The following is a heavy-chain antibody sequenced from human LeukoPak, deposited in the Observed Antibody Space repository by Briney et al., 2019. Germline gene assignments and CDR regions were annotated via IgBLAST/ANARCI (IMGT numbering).Heavy chain of an antibody. J-gene: IGHJ4*02. Sequence: GGSLRLSCAASGFTFSSYAMHWVRQAPGKGLEWVAYITSGGSPMYYVDSLKGRSTISRDNAKNSLYLEVHSLRAEDTAVYYCARESFAARWDWGQGTLVTVSS. CDR1: GFTFSSYA. CDR3: ARESFAARWD. V-gene: IGHV3-48*04. CDR2: ITSGGSPM. D-gene: IGHD6-6*01.